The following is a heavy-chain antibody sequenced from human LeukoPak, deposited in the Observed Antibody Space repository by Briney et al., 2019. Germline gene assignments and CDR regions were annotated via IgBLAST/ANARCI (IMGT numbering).Heavy chain of an antibody. V-gene: IGHV3-48*03. Sequence: PGGSLRLSCAGSGFTFSSYEMNWVRQAPGKGLEWVSYISGSGSTIYYADSVKGRFTISRDNGKNSLYLQMNSLRDEDTAVYYCARARLAGPTPDYWGQGTLVTVSS. CDR3: ARARLAGPTPDY. CDR2: ISGSGSTI. CDR1: GFTFSSYE. J-gene: IGHJ4*02.